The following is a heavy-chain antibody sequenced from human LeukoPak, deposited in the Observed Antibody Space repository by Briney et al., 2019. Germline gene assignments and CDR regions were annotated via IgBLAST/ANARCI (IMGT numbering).Heavy chain of an antibody. CDR2: IYTSGST. Sequence: SETLSLTCTVSGGSISSYYWSWIRQPAGKGLEWIGRIYTSGSTNYNLSLKSRVTISVDTSKNQFSLKLSSVTAADTAVYYCARGRGYCSGGSCYYYFDYWGQGTLVTVSS. CDR1: GGSISSYY. V-gene: IGHV4-4*07. D-gene: IGHD2-15*01. J-gene: IGHJ4*02. CDR3: ARGRGYCSGGSCYYYFDY.